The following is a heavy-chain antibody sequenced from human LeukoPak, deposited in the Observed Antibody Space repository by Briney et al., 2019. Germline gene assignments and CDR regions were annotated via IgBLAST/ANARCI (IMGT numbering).Heavy chain of an antibody. D-gene: IGHD4-17*01. Sequence: GSLRLSCAASGFTFTSYAMNWVRQPPGKGLEWIGRIYTSGRTKYNPSLKSRVTMSVDTSKNQFSLKLSSVTAADTAVYYCARGSPIDYGDYVLFDYWGQGTLVTVSS. CDR1: GFTFTSYA. V-gene: IGHV4-4*07. CDR2: IYTSGRT. J-gene: IGHJ4*02. CDR3: ARGSPIDYGDYVLFDY.